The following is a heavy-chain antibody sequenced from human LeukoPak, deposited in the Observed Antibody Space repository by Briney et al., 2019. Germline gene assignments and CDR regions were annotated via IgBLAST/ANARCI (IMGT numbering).Heavy chain of an antibody. CDR1: GFTFSSYG. CDR3: AKDHQSWLLPHNAPDY. CDR2: ISGSGGST. V-gene: IGHV3-23*01. Sequence: GGSLRLSCAASGFTFSSYGMSWVRQAPGKGLEWVSAISGSGGSTYYADSVKGRFTISRDNSKNTLYLQMNSLRAEDTAVYYCAKDHQSWLLPHNAPDYWGQGTLVTVSS. D-gene: IGHD2-15*01. J-gene: IGHJ4*02.